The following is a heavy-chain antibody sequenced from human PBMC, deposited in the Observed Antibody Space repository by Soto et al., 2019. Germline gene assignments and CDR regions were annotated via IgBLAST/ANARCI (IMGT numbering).Heavy chain of an antibody. D-gene: IGHD6-13*01. J-gene: IGHJ5*02. V-gene: IGHV4-4*07. Sequence: PADTPCLTSTFSVGSISIYSWPWIRQPAGKGLEWIGRMYPSGSTNNTPSLKSRVIMSRDTSKNQFSLKLTSVTAADTAMYFCARTLTAAGTQNWFDPWGQGTLVTVSS. CDR1: VGSISIYS. CDR3: ARTLTAAGTQNWFDP. CDR2: MYPSGST.